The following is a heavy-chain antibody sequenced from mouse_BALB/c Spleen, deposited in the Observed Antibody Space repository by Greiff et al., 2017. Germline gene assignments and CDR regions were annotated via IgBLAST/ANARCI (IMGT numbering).Heavy chain of an antibody. CDR1: GFTFSSYG. CDR2: ISSGGSYT. Sequence: DVMLVESGGDLVKPGGSLKLSCAASGFTFSSYGMSWVRQTPDKRLEWVATISSGGSYTYYPDSVKGRFTISRDNAKNTLYLQMSSLKSEDTAMYYCARGGNYGYGAMDYWGQGTSVTVSS. D-gene: IGHD1-2*01. CDR3: ARGGNYGYGAMDY. J-gene: IGHJ4*01. V-gene: IGHV5-6*02.